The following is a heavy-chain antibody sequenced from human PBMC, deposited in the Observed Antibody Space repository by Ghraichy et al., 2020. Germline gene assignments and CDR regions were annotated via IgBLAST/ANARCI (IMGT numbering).Heavy chain of an antibody. CDR3: ARDRRENYYGPGTYYYGMDV. V-gene: IGHV3-21*01. Sequence: GGSLRLSCVGSGFTFNRYSITWVRQAPGKGLEWVSCISSSGAYTDYADSVKGRFTISRDNAQNSLSLQMNSLSAEDTAVYYCARDRRENYYGPGTYYYGMDVWGQGTTVTVSS. J-gene: IGHJ6*02. CDR1: GFTFNRYS. CDR2: ISSSGAYT. D-gene: IGHD3-10*01.